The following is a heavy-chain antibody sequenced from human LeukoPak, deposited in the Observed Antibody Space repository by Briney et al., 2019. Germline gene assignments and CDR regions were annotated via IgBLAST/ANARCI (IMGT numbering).Heavy chain of an antibody. D-gene: IGHD6-13*01. J-gene: IGHJ4*02. V-gene: IGHV1-18*01. CDR3: ARDVGSIAAAGALYYFDY. Sequence: GSSVKVSCKASGYTFTSYGISWVRQAPGQGLEWMGWISAYNGNTNYAQKLQGRVTMTTDTSTSTAYMELRSLRSDDTAVYYCARDVGSIAAAGALYYFDYWGQGTLVTVSS. CDR1: GYTFTSYG. CDR2: ISAYNGNT.